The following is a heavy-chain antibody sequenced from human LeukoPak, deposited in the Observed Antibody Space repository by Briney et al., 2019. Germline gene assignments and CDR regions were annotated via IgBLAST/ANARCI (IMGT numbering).Heavy chain of an antibody. D-gene: IGHD3-16*02. CDR3: ARAGIMITFGGVISGPFDY. V-gene: IGHV4-59*12. CDR2: IYYSGST. J-gene: IGHJ4*02. CDR1: GGSISSYY. Sequence: SETLSLTCTVSGGSISSYYWSWIRQPPGKGLEWIGYIYYSGSTNYNPSLKSRVTISVDTSKNQFSLKLSSVTAADTAVYYCARAGIMITFGGVISGPFDYWGQGTLVTVSS.